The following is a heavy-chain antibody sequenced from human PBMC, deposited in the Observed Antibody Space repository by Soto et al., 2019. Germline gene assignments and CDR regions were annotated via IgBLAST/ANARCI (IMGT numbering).Heavy chain of an antibody. CDR1: GDTFSFYT. CDR2: VNPIVSMS. V-gene: IGHV1-69*02. J-gene: IGHJ4*02. CDR3: ERSIVVVTALDY. Sequence: SVKVSCKASGDTFSFYTINWVRQAPGLGLEWMGRVNPIVSMSNYAQKFQGRVTITADTSTNTAYMQLSSLRSEDTAVYYCERSIVVVTALDYWGQGTLVTVSS. D-gene: IGHD2-21*02.